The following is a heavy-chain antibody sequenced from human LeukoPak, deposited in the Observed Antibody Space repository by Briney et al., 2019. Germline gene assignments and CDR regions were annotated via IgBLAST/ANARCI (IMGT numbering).Heavy chain of an antibody. CDR2: IYDSGTT. CDR1: NGSISSYY. D-gene: IGHD6-6*01. Sequence: SETLSLTCTVSNGSISSYYWSWIRQSPGKGLEWIGYIYDSGTTNYNPSLESRVTISVDTSKNQFSLKLSSVTAADTAVYYCARAQYSSSAPPNFDYWGQGTLVTVSS. J-gene: IGHJ4*02. CDR3: ARAQYSSSAPPNFDY. V-gene: IGHV4-59*01.